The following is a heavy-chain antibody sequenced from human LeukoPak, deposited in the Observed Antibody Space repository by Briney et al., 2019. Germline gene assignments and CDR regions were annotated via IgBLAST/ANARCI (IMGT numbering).Heavy chain of an antibody. V-gene: IGHV3-7*01. CDR2: IKQDGSEK. CDR1: GFTFSSYW. J-gene: IGHJ4*02. Sequence: GGSLRLSCAASGFTFSSYWMSWVRQAPGKGLEWVANIKQDGSEKYYVDSVKGRFTISRDNSKDSLYLHINSLRAEDTAVYYCTRERLYGASALDYWGQGTVVTVSS. D-gene: IGHD4-17*01. CDR3: TRERLYGASALDY.